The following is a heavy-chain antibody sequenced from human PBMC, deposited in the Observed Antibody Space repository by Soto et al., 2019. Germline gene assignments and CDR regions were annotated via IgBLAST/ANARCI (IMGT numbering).Heavy chain of an antibody. V-gene: IGHV1-69*06. CDR3: ARDRAGCSGGSCYAAY. D-gene: IGHD2-15*01. CDR2: IIPIFGTA. Sequence: SVKVSCKASGGTFSSYAISWVRQAPGQGLEWMGGIIPIFGTANYARKFQGRVTITADKSTSTAYMELSSLRSEDTAVYYCARDRAGCSGGSCYAAYWGQGTLVTVSS. CDR1: GGTFSSYA. J-gene: IGHJ4*02.